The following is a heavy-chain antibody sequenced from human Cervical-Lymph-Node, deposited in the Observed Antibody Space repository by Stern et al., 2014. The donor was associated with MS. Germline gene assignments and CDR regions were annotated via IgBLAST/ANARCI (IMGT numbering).Heavy chain of an antibody. D-gene: IGHD2-8*01. Sequence: QVQLMQSGGAVAQPGRSLRLSCAASGFTFSSYGMHWVRQAPGKVLEWVTVISYDGNHKYYAASVKGRFTISRDNSKNTLHLQMNSVTPDDTAIYYCARDYEDTSMLFDHWGQGTLVTVSS. CDR3: ARDYEDTSMLFDH. J-gene: IGHJ4*02. CDR2: ISYDGNHK. V-gene: IGHV3-30*03. CDR1: GFTFSSYG.